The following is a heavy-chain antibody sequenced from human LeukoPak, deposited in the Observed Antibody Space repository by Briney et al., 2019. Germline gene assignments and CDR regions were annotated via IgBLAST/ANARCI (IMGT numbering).Heavy chain of an antibody. CDR1: GGSFSGYY. Sequence: PSETLSLTCAVYGGSFSGYYWSWIRQPPGKGLEWIGEINHSGSTNYNPSLKSRVTISVDTSKNQLSLKLSSVTAADTAVYYCARVLGSVVVPAAIGSYFDYWGQGTLVTVSS. V-gene: IGHV4-34*01. D-gene: IGHD2-2*02. J-gene: IGHJ4*02. CDR3: ARVLGSVVVPAAIGSYFDY. CDR2: INHSGST.